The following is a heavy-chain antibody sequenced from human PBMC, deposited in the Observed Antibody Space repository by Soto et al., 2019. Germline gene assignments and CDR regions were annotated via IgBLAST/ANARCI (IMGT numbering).Heavy chain of an antibody. CDR1: GYTFTSYY. Sequence: ASVKVSCKASGYTFTSYYMHWVRQAPGQGLEWMGIINPRGGSTSYAQKFQGRVTMTRDTSTSTVYMELSSLRSEDTAVYYCARGTQTTIFGVVIPLTHYYYYGMDVWGQGTTVTVSS. D-gene: IGHD3-3*01. CDR3: ARGTQTTIFGVVIPLTHYYYYGMDV. V-gene: IGHV1-46*01. CDR2: INPRGGST. J-gene: IGHJ6*02.